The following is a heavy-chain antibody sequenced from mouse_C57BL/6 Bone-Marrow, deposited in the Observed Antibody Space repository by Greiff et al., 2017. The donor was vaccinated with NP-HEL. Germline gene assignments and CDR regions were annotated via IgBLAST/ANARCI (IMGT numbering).Heavy chain of an antibody. CDR2: INPYNGGT. V-gene: IGHV1-19*01. D-gene: IGHD1-1*01. CDR3: ARERMYYYGSSYVWYFDV. J-gene: IGHJ1*03. Sequence: EVQLQQSGPVLVKPGASVKMSCKASGYTFTDYYMNWVKQSHGKSLEWIGVINPYNGGTSYNQKFKGKATLTVDKSSSTAYMELNSLTSEDSAVYYCARERMYYYGSSYVWYFDVWGTGTTVTVSS. CDR1: GYTFTDYY.